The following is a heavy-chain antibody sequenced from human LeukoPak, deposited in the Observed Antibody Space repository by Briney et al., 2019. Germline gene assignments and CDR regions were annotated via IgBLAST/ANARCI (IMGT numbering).Heavy chain of an antibody. CDR2: INSDGSST. CDR1: GFTFSSYW. D-gene: IGHD1-26*01. CDR3: ARISGSYLLDAFDI. J-gene: IGHJ3*02. V-gene: IGHV3-74*01. Sequence: QPGGSLRLSCAASGFTFSSYWMHWVRQAPGKGLVWVSRINSDGSSTSYADSVKGRFTISRDNAKNTLYLQMNSLRAEDTAVYYCARISGSYLLDAFDIWGQGTMVTVSS.